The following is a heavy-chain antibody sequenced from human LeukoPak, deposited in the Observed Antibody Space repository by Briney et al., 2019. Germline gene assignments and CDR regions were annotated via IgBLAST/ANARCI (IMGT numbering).Heavy chain of an antibody. V-gene: IGHV1-2*02. J-gene: IGHJ4*02. CDR1: GYTFTDFY. CDR3: ARPHSSGWFSLYFDY. D-gene: IGHD6-19*01. CDR2: INPNSGGT. Sequence: ASVKVSCKASGYTFTDFYIHWVRQAPGQGLERMGWINPNSGGTKFAQKSQGRVTMTRDTSITTAYMEVSRLRSDDTAVYYCARPHSSGWFSLYFDYWGQGTLVTVSS.